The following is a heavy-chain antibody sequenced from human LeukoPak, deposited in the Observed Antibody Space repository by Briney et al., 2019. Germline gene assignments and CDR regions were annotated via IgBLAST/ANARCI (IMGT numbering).Heavy chain of an antibody. Sequence: GGSLRLSCAASGFTFSSYGMHWVRQAPGKGLEWVAFIRYDGSNKYYADSVKGRFTISRDNSKNTLYLQMNSLRAEDTAVYYCARDPPYCSGGSCYSEAFDYWGQGTLVTVSS. V-gene: IGHV3-30*02. CDR1: GFTFSSYG. CDR3: ARDPPYCSGGSCYSEAFDY. D-gene: IGHD2-15*01. CDR2: IRYDGSNK. J-gene: IGHJ4*02.